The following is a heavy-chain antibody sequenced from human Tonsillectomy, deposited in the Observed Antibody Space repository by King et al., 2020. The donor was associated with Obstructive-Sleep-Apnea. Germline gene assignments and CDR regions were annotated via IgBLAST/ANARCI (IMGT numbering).Heavy chain of an antibody. Sequence: DVQLVESGGGLVQPGGSLRLSCAASGFTVSSNYMSWVRQAPGKGLEWVSVIYSGGSTYYADSVKGRFTISRDNSKNTLYLQMNSLRAEDTAVYYCARDSTYSSTSAYYYYGMDVWGQGTTVTVSS. V-gene: IGHV3-66*01. CDR2: IYSGGST. CDR3: ARDSTYSSTSAYYYYGMDV. J-gene: IGHJ6*02. D-gene: IGHD2-2*01. CDR1: GFTVSSNY.